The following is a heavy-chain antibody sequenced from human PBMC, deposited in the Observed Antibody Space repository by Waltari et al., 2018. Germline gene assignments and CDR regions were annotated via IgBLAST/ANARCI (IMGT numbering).Heavy chain of an antibody. CDR2: IYSGGST. J-gene: IGHJ4*02. CDR3: ARTTGGEED. Sequence: EVQLLETGGGLVQPGGSLRLSCAASGFTFSSYAMNWVRQAPGKGLEWVSVIYSGGSTYYADSVKGRFTISRDNSKNTLYLQMNSLRAEDTAVYYCARTTGGEEDWGQGTLVTVSS. V-gene: IGHV3-53*02. CDR1: GFTFSSYA. D-gene: IGHD1-1*01.